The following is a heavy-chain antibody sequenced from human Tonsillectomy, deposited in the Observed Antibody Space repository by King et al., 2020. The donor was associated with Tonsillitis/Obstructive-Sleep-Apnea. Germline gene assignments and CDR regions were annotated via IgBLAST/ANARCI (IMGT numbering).Heavy chain of an antibody. CDR2: VYFSGST. CDR1: GGSISTTSYF. J-gene: IGHJ5*02. Sequence: QLQESGPGLVKPSETLSLTCTVSGGSISTTSYFWGWIRQPPGKGLEWIGSVYFSGSTYYNPSLKSRVIISVDTSKDQFSLKLNSVTAADTAVYYCAGQVLVRSGLQRQVLRLDPWGQGTLVTVSS. CDR3: AGQVLVRSGLQRQVLRLDP. V-gene: IGHV4-39*01. D-gene: IGHD5-24*01.